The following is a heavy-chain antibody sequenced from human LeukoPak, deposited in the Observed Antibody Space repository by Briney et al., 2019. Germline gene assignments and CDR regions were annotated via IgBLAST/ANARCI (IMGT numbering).Heavy chain of an antibody. J-gene: IGHJ3*02. Sequence: GGSLRLSCAASGFTVSSNYMSWVRQAPGKGLEWVSVIYSGGSTYYADSVKGRFTISRDNSKNTLYLQMNGLRAEDTAVYYCARDHSFCSSPTAPPGWGSYPNVFDIWGQGTMVTVSS. CDR3: ARDHSFCSSPTAPPGWGSYPNVFDI. D-gene: IGHD2-2*01. V-gene: IGHV3-53*01. CDR1: GFTVSSNY. CDR2: IYSGGST.